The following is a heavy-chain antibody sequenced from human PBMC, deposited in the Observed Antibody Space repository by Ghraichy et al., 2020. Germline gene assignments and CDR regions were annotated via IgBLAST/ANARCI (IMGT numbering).Heavy chain of an antibody. J-gene: IGHJ4*02. V-gene: IGHV3-30-3*01. CDR2: ISYDGSNK. D-gene: IGHD2-21*01. CDR1: GFTFSSYA. CDR3: ARATVVRRYGPVDY. Sequence: GGSLRLSCAASGFTFSSYAMHWVRQAPGKGLEWVAVISYDGSNKYYADSVKGRFTISRDNSKNTLYLQMNSLRAEDTAVYYCARATVVRRYGPVDYWGQGTLVTVSS.